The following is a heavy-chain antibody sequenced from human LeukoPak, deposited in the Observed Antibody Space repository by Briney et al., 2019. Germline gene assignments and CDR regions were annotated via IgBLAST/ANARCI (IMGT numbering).Heavy chain of an antibody. CDR2: TSGSGGST. J-gene: IGHJ4*02. CDR1: GFTFSSYA. CDR3: AKAKQTTVTTNYFDY. V-gene: IGHV3-23*01. Sequence: GGSLRLSCAASGFTFSSYAMSWVRQAPGKGLEWVSATSGSGGSTYYADSVKGRFTISRDNSKNTLYLQMSSLRAEDTAVYYCAKAKQTTVTTNYFDYWGQGTLVTVSS. D-gene: IGHD4-17*01.